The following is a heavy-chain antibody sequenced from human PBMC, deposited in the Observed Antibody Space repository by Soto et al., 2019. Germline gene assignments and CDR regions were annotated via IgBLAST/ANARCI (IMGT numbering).Heavy chain of an antibody. Sequence: EVQLVESGGGLVKPGGSLRLSCAASGFTFSNDCLKWVRQAPGKGLEWVGRVKSKPDGGTTDYAAPVKGRFTISRDDSKNTLYLQMNSLKTEDTALYYCTVQGIVIVGAAGYYCMDFWGQGTTVTVSS. D-gene: IGHD1-26*01. V-gene: IGHV3-15*07. CDR1: GFTFSNDC. CDR3: TVQGIVIVGAAGYYCMDF. CDR2: VKSKPDGGTT. J-gene: IGHJ6*02.